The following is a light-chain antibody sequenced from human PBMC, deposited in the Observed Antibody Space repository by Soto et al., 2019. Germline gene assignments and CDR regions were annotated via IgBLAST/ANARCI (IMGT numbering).Light chain of an antibody. V-gene: IGLV2-14*01. CDR2: DVS. Sequence: QSVLTQPASVSGSPGQSITISCTGTSSDFGIYNSASWYQQYPGKAPKLMIHDVSNRPSGVSNRFSGSKSGNTASLTISGLQAEDEADYYCSSYTSSSSYVFGSGTKVTVL. J-gene: IGLJ1*01. CDR3: SSYTSSSSYV. CDR1: SSDFGIYNS.